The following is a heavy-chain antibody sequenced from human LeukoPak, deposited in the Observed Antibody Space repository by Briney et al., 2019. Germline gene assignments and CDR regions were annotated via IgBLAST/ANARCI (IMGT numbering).Heavy chain of an antibody. V-gene: IGHV3-48*04. CDR2: ISSSSSII. J-gene: IGHJ3*02. CDR3: ARDGNSGYGYDAFEI. D-gene: IGHD5-12*01. CDR1: GFTFSGYS. Sequence: GGSLRLSCAASGFTFSGYSMSWVRQAPGKGLEWLSYISSSSSIIFYAASVKGRFTISRDNAKDSLLLQMNSLRAEDTAVYYCARDGNSGYGYDAFEIWGQGTMVTVSS.